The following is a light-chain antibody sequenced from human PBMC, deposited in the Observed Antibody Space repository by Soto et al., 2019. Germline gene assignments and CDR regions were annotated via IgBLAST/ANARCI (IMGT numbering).Light chain of an antibody. Sequence: DIVMTQSPDSLAVSLGERATINCKSSQSVLYNSNNRNYLAWYQQKPGQPPKLLIYCASTRESGVPDRFSGSGSGTDFTLSISSLEAEDVAVYYCQQYYDIPHTFGGGTKVEIK. V-gene: IGKV4-1*01. CDR2: CAS. CDR1: QSVLYNSNNRNY. J-gene: IGKJ4*01. CDR3: QQYYDIPHT.